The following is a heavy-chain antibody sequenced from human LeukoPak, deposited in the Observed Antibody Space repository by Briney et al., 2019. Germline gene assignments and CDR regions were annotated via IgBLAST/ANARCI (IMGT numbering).Heavy chain of an antibody. D-gene: IGHD5-18*01. CDR3: ARDKGIQVDYYYYYYYMDV. J-gene: IGHJ6*03. CDR1: GFTFSSYC. CDR2: INSDGSST. Sequence: GGSLRLSCAASGFTFSSYCMHWVRQAPGKGLVWVSGINSDGSSTSYADSVKGRFTISRDNAKNTLYLQMNSLRAEDTAVYYCARDKGIQVDYYYYYYYMDVWGKGTTVTVSS. V-gene: IGHV3-74*01.